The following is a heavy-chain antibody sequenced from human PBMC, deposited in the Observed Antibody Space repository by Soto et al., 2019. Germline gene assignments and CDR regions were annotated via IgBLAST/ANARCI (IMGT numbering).Heavy chain of an antibody. CDR2: IVVGSGNT. V-gene: IGHV1-58*01. J-gene: IGHJ6*02. D-gene: IGHD4-4*01. Sequence: SVKVSCKASGFTFTSSAVQWVRQARGQRLEWIGWIVVGSGNTNYAQKFQERVTITRDMSTSTAYMELSSLRSEDTAVYYCAADPSNSYYCGMDVWGQGTTVTVSS. CDR1: GFTFTSSA. CDR3: AADPSNSYYCGMDV.